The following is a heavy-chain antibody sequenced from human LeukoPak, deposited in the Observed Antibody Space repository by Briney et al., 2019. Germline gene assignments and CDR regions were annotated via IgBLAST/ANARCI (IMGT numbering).Heavy chain of an antibody. Sequence: PGGSLRLSCAASGFTFSSYGMHWVRQATGKGLEWVSAIGTAGDTYYPGSVKGRFTISRENAKNSLYLQMNSLRAGDTAVYYCARAGLGSAMVSAFDIWGQGTMVTVSS. J-gene: IGHJ3*02. CDR3: ARAGLGSAMVSAFDI. V-gene: IGHV3-13*01. D-gene: IGHD5-18*01. CDR1: GFTFSSYG. CDR2: IGTAGDT.